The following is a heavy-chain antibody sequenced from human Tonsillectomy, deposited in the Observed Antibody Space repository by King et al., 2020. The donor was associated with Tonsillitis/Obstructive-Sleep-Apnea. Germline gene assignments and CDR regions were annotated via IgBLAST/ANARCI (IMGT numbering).Heavy chain of an antibody. CDR1: GGSISNYY. CDR3: ARDGGVDAFDI. CDR2: IYYSGST. J-gene: IGHJ3*02. V-gene: IGHV4-59*01. Sequence: RLQESGPGLVKPSGTLSLTCTVSGGSISNYYWSWIRQPPGKGLEWIGYIYYSGSTDYNPSLKSRVTISADTSKNQFSLRLSSVTAADTAVYYCARDGGVDAFDIWGQGTMVTVSS. D-gene: IGHD3-10*01.